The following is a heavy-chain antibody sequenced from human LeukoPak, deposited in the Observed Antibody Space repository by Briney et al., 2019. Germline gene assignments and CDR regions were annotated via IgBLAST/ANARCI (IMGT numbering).Heavy chain of an antibody. Sequence: GGSLRLSCAASGFTFSRHWMTWVRQAPGKGLEWVANISPDGSRKNYVDSVKGRFTISRDNAHDSLYLQMYSLRAEDTAVHHCATPLDYYDSSGYHQGGDWGQGTLVTVSS. D-gene: IGHD3-22*01. CDR2: ISPDGSRK. CDR1: GFTFSRHW. CDR3: ATPLDYYDSSGYHQGGD. V-gene: IGHV3-7*03. J-gene: IGHJ4*02.